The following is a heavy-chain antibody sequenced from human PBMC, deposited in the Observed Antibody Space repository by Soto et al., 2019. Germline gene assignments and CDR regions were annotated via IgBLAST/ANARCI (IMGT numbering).Heavy chain of an antibody. V-gene: IGHV1-69*12. D-gene: IGHD6-25*01. CDR2: IIPIFGTA. J-gene: IGHJ6*02. CDR3: ARQGAALRDYYYGMDV. CDR1: GGTFSRYA. Sequence: QVQLVQSGAEVKKPGSSVKVSCKASGGTFSRYAISWVRQAPGQGLEWMGGIIPIFGTANYAQKFQGRVTIAEDESTSTAYMELSSLRSEDTAVYYCARQGAALRDYYYGMDVWGQGTTVTVSS.